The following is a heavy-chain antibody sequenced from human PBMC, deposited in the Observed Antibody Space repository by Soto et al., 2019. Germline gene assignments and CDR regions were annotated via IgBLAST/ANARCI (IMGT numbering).Heavy chain of an antibody. CDR2: INPTSEYT. J-gene: IGHJ4*02. CDR3: ARQVHTGYSSX. D-gene: IGHD2-15*01. CDR1: GYTFTSYD. Sequence: PVEVSFQASGYTFTSYDINWVRQAPGQGLEWVVWINPTSEYTAHAQKLKGRVNMTREISTATAYMELSSLTSEDTAVYFCARQVHTGYSSXWGPGTQFTVSX. V-gene: IGHV1-8*01.